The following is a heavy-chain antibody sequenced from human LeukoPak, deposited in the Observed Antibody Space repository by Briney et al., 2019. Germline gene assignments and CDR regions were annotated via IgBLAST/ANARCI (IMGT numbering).Heavy chain of an antibody. J-gene: IGHJ4*02. CDR1: GGSISSSDW. V-gene: IGHV4-4*02. CDR3: ARVSGSYFDY. CDR2: IYYSGST. Sequence: PSETLSLTCAVSGGSISSSDWWSWVRQPPGKGLEWLGQIYYSGSTNYNPSLKSRVTISVDKSKNQFSLKLSSVTAADTAVHYCARVSGSYFDYWGQGTLVTVSS. D-gene: IGHD1-26*01.